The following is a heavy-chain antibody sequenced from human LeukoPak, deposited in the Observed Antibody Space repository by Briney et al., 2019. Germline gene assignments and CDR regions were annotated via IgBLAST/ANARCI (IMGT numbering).Heavy chain of an antibody. CDR1: GGSFSGYY. D-gene: IGHD6-13*01. Sequence: PSETLSLTCAVYGGSFSGYYWSWIRHPPGKGLEWIGEINHSGSTNYNPSLKSRVTISVDTSKNQFSLKLSSVTAADTAVYYCARHRPPSGSSWSKAAGDVWGRGTTVTVSS. CDR2: INHSGST. V-gene: IGHV4-34*01. J-gene: IGHJ6*04. CDR3: ARHRPPSGSSWSKAAGDV.